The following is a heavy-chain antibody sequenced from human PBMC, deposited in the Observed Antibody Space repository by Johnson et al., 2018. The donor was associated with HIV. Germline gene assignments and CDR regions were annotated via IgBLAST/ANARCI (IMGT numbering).Heavy chain of an antibody. V-gene: IGHV3-30*18. J-gene: IGHJ3*02. CDR3: AKGIAARPPGDAFDI. Sequence: VESGGGVVQPGRSLRLSCAASGFAFSRFAMHWVRQVPDKGLEWVAVISSDESNKYYADSVKGRFTISRDNSKNTLYLQMNSLRAEDTALYYCAKGIAARPPGDAFDIWGQGTMVTVSS. CDR2: ISSDESNK. CDR1: GFAFSRFA. D-gene: IGHD6-6*01.